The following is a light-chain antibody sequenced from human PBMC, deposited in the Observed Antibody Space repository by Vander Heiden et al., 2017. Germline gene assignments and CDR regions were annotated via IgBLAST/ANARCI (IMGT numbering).Light chain of an antibody. Sequence: QSALTKPASVSGSPGKSITISCTGTSSDVGSYNLVSWYQQHPGKAPKLMIYEGSKRPSGVSNRFSGSNSGNTASLTISGLQAEAEADYSCCSYAGSSTFDVFGTGTKVTVL. J-gene: IGLJ1*01. CDR3: CSYAGSSTFDV. CDR1: SSDVGSYNL. V-gene: IGLV2-23*03. CDR2: EGS.